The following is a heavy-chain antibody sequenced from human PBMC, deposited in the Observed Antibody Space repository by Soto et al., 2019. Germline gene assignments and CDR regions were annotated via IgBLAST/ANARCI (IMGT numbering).Heavy chain of an antibody. V-gene: IGHV4-59*08. CDR3: ARTDTVGYYQH. Sequence: SETLSLTCTVSGGSISSYYWSWIRQPPVKGLVCIWYMYYGGRTTYTPSLKSRVTISVDTSKNQFSLRLSSVTAADSAVYYCARTDTVGYYQHFGQGNLVTVSS. J-gene: IGHJ1*01. CDR1: GGSISSYY. D-gene: IGHD3-3*01. CDR2: MYYGGRT.